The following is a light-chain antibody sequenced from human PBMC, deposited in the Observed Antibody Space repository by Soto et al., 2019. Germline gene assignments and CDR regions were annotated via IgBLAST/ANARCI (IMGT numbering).Light chain of an antibody. J-gene: IGKJ1*01. Sequence: MVMAQSPATLSVSPGERATLSCRASQSVSSNLAWYQQKPGQAPRLLIYGASTRATGIPARFSGGGSGTEFSLTISTLQPDDSATYYCQQYENYWTFGQGTKVDIK. CDR3: QQYENYWT. CDR1: QSVSSN. V-gene: IGKV3-15*01. CDR2: GAS.